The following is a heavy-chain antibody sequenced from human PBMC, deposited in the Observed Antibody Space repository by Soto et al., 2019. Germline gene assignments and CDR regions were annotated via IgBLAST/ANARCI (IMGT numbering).Heavy chain of an antibody. J-gene: IGHJ5*02. CDR2: IYYSGST. CDR3: ARVESEGTMVRGVIITRRWFDP. V-gene: IGHV4-30-4*01. CDR1: GGSISSGDYY. D-gene: IGHD3-10*01. Sequence: SETLSLTCTVSGGSISSGDYYWSWIRQPPGKGLEWIGYIYYSGSTYYNPSLKSRVTISVDTSKNQFSLKLSSVTAADTAVYYCARVESEGTMVRGVIITRRWFDPWGQGTLVTVSS.